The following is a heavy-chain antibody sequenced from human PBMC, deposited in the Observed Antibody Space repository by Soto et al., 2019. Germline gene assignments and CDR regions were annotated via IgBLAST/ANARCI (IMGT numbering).Heavy chain of an antibody. CDR1: GGSFSGYY. J-gene: IGHJ6*02. CDR2: INHSGST. Sequence: TLSLTCAVYGGSFSGYYWSWIRQPPGKGLEWIGEINHSGSTNYNPSLKSRVTISVDTSKNQFSLKLSSVTAADTAVYYCARDRYYDSYYGMDVWGQGTTVTVSS. CDR3: ARDRYYDSYYGMDV. V-gene: IGHV4-34*01.